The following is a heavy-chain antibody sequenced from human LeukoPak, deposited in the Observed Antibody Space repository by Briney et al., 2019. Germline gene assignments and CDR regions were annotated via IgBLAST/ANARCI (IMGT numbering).Heavy chain of an antibody. CDR3: AKGTSSGWYYFDY. J-gene: IGHJ4*02. CDR1: GYSISSGYY. CDR2: IYHSGST. D-gene: IGHD6-19*01. Sequence: SETLSLTCTVSGYSISSGYYWGWIRQPPGKGLEWIGSIYHSGSTYYNPSLKSRVTISVDTSKNQFSLKLDSVTAADTAVYYCAKGTSSGWYYFDYWGQGTLVTVSS. V-gene: IGHV4-38-2*02.